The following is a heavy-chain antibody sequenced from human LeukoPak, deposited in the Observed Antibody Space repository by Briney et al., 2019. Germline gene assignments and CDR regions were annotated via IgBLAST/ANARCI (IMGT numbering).Heavy chain of an antibody. D-gene: IGHD2-2*01. CDR3: ARESCSGTPCSVFDS. V-gene: IGHV3-7*01. Sequence: GGSLRLSCAASGFSISSHWMSWVRQAPGKGLEWLANIKPDGSEKIYVDSVKGRFTIYRDNAKNSLDLQMNSLRAADTAVYYCARESCSGTPCSVFDSWGQGILVTVSS. CDR2: IKPDGSEK. J-gene: IGHJ4*02. CDR1: GFSISSHW.